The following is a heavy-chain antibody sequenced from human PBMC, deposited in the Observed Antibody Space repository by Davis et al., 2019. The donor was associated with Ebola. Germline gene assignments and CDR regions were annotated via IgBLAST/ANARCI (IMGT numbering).Heavy chain of an antibody. V-gene: IGHV1-18*01. Sequence: ASVKVSCKASGYTFTSYGISWVRQAPGQGLEWMGWISAYNGNTNYAQKLQGRVTMTTDTSTSTAYMELRSLRSDDTAVYYCARDGTTYYYDSSGYYPYNWFDPWGQGTLVTVSS. CDR2: ISAYNGNT. CDR1: GYTFTSYG. J-gene: IGHJ5*02. D-gene: IGHD3-22*01. CDR3: ARDGTTYYYDSSGYYPYNWFDP.